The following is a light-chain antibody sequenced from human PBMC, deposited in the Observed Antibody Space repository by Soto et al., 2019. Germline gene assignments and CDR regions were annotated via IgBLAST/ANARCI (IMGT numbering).Light chain of an antibody. Sequence: QSALTQPASVSCSPGHSITISCTGSGSDVGAYNYVSWYQQHPGKAPKLLIHGVTRRPSGVSYRFSASKSAYTASLTISGLQAEDEANYYCSSFTTSSLYVFGPGTTVTVL. J-gene: IGLJ1*01. CDR1: GSDVGAYNY. CDR3: SSFTTSSLYV. CDR2: GVT. V-gene: IGLV2-14*01.